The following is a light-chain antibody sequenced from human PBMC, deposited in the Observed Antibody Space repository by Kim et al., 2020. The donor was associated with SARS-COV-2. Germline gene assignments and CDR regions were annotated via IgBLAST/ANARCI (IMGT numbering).Light chain of an antibody. CDR1: RRISFY. V-gene: IGKV1-39*01. CDR2: TAS. J-gene: IGKJ1*01. CDR3: KQTYSTPPT. Sequence: ASVGGRVTITCRDSRRISFYLNWYRQKPGKATSLLIYTASTLHSGVPSRFSGSGSGTDFTLPITSLQPEDFATYFCKQTYSTPPTFGQGTKVDIK.